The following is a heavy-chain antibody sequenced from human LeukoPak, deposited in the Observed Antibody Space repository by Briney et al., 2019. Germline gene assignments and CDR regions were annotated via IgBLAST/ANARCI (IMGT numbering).Heavy chain of an antibody. Sequence: GGSLRLSCAVAGLTFSTYRMNWGGEAAGKGGEGGSCISGSSSYKYYADSMKGPFSISRDNAKISLYLQMTNLRAEHTAVYYCAAMGGGYDFWSGIRGYFDYWGQGTLVTVSS. J-gene: IGHJ4*02. CDR1: GLTFSTYR. V-gene: IGHV3-21*06. D-gene: IGHD3-3*01. CDR3: AAMGGGYDFWSGIRGYFDY. CDR2: ISGSSSYK.